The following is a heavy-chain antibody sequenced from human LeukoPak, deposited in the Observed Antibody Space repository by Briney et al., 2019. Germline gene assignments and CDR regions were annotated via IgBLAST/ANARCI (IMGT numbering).Heavy chain of an antibody. V-gene: IGHV1-18*01. J-gene: IGHJ4*02. CDR1: GYTFTSHD. CDR2: ISGDNGNT. Sequence: GASVNVSCKASGYTFTSHDINWVRQATGQGLEWMGWISGDNGNTNYEQRFQGRVTMTTDTSTSTAYMDLRSLRSDDTAVYYCARDSRRFWSGTKDSRLDYWGQGTLVTVSS. D-gene: IGHD3-3*01. CDR3: ARDSRRFWSGTKDSRLDY.